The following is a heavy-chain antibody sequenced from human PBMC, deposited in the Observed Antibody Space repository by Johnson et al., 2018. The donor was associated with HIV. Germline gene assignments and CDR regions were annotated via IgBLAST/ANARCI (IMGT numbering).Heavy chain of an antibody. V-gene: IGHV3-11*04. J-gene: IGHJ3*01. CDR3: ARFDGFITTLRVIGDAFDV. CDR2: MSSSGSTI. D-gene: IGHD3-22*01. Sequence: QVQLVESGGGLVKPGGSLRLSCAASGFTFSDYYMTWIRQAPGKGLEWISYMSSSGSTIYHAESVKGRFTISRDNAKNSLYLQMNSLRVEDTAVYYCARFDGFITTLRVIGDAFDVWGQGTMLIVSS. CDR1: GFTFSDYY.